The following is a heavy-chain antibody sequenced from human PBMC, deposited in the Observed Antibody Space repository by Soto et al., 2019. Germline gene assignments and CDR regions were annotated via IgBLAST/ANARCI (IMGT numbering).Heavy chain of an antibody. Sequence: QVQLQQWGAGLLKPSETLSLTCAVYGGSFSGYYWSWIRQPPGKGLEWIGEINHSGSTNYNPSLKSRFTISVDTSKNQFSLKLSSVTAADTAVYYCASGFLAYYMDVWGKGTTVTVSS. J-gene: IGHJ6*03. CDR1: GGSFSGYY. CDR2: INHSGST. D-gene: IGHD3-3*01. CDR3: ASGFLAYYMDV. V-gene: IGHV4-34*01.